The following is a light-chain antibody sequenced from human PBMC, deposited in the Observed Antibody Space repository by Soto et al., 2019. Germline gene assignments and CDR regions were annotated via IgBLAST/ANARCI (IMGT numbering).Light chain of an antibody. J-gene: IGKJ1*01. CDR1: ESVSSW. V-gene: IGKV1-5*03. CDR3: QQYKTYPWT. CDR2: KAS. Sequence: DIQMTQSPSALSASVGDRVTITCRATESVSSWLAWYQQKPGKAPNLLIYKASSLQTGVPSRFSGSDSGTEVTLTISSLQPDDFGTYYCQQYKTYPWTFGQGTKVEIK.